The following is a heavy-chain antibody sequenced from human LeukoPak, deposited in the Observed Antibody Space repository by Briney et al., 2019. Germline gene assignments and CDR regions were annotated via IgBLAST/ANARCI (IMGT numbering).Heavy chain of an antibody. Sequence: GGSLRLSCAASGFTFSNAWMSWVRQAPGKGLEWVGRIKSKTDGGTTDYAAPVKGRFTISRDDSKNTLYLQMNSLKTEDTAVYYCTAKAYSGSHSHHWGQGTLVTVSS. V-gene: IGHV3-15*01. D-gene: IGHD1-26*01. J-gene: IGHJ1*01. CDR2: IKSKTDGGTT. CDR1: GFTFSNAW. CDR3: TAKAYSGSHSHH.